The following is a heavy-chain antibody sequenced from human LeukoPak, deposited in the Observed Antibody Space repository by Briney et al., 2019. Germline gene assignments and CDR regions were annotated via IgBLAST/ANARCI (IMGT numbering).Heavy chain of an antibody. D-gene: IGHD3-10*01. CDR3: SRGEGDDY. CDR2: INGDESEK. V-gene: IGHV3-7*01. J-gene: IGHJ4*02. CDR1: GFTFRSYW. Sequence: GGSLRLSCAASGFTFRSYWMSWVRQAPGKGLEWVANINGDESEKYYVDSVKARFTISRDNAKNSLYLQMNSLRVDDTAIYYCSRGEGDDYWGQGTLVTVSS.